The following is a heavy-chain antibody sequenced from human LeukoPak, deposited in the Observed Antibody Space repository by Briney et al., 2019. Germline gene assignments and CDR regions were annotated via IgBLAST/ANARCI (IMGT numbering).Heavy chain of an antibody. Sequence: GGSLRLSCAASGFTFSSYAMHWVRQAPGKGLEWVAVISCDGSNKYYADSVKGRFTISRDNAKNSLYLQMNSLRAEDTAVYYCARGRLNPWGQGTLVTVSS. CDR2: ISCDGSNK. J-gene: IGHJ5*02. D-gene: IGHD6-19*01. CDR1: GFTFSSYA. CDR3: ARGRLNP. V-gene: IGHV3-30-3*01.